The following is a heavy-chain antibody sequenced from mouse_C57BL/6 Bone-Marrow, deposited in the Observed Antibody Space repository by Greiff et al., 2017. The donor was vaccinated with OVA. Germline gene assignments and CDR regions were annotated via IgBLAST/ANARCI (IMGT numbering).Heavy chain of an antibody. J-gene: IGHJ1*03. D-gene: IGHD1-1*01. Sequence: EVKLVESGGGLVQPGESLKLSCESNEYEFPSHDMSWVRKTPEKRLELVAAINSDGGSTYYPDNMERRFIISRDNTKKTLYLQMSSLRSEDTALYYCARRVTTVESYWYFDVWGTGTTVTVSS. CDR3: ARRVTTVESYWYFDV. CDR1: EYEFPSHD. V-gene: IGHV5-2*01. CDR2: INSDGGST.